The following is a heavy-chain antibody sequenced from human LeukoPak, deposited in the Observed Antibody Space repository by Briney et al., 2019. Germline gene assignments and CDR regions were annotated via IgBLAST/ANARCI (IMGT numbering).Heavy chain of an antibody. Sequence: SETLSLTCTVSGGSISSYYWSWIRQPAGKGLEWIGRIYTSGSTNYNPSLKSRVTISVDTSKNQFSLKLSSVTAADTAVYYCARVKDTAMVKNHFDYWGQGTLVTVSS. V-gene: IGHV4-4*07. CDR3: ARVKDTAMVKNHFDY. D-gene: IGHD5-18*01. J-gene: IGHJ4*02. CDR2: IYTSGST. CDR1: GGSISSYY.